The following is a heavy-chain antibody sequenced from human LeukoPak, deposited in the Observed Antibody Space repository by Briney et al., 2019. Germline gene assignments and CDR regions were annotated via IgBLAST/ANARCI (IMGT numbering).Heavy chain of an antibody. V-gene: IGHV1-24*01. CDR2: FDPEDGET. CDR1: GYTLTEFS. Sequence: ASVKVSCKVSGYTLTEFSMHWVRQAPGKGLEWMGGFDPEDGETIYAQKFQGRVTMTEDTSTDTAYMELSSLRSEDTAVYYCARLASAAMKRWFDPWGQGTLVTVSS. D-gene: IGHD6-13*01. CDR3: ARLASAAMKRWFDP. J-gene: IGHJ5*02.